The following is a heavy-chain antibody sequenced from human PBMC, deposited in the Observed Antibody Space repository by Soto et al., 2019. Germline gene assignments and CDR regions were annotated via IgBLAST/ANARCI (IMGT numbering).Heavy chain of an antibody. V-gene: IGHV3-33*01. J-gene: IGHJ4*02. Sequence: QVQLVESGGGVVQPGRSLRLSCAASGFTFSSYGMHWVRQAPGKGLEWVAVIWYDGSNKYYADSVKGRFTISRDNSKNTLYLQMNSLRAEDTAVYYCARDRGSGWLDVGYWGQGTLVTVSS. CDR2: IWYDGSNK. CDR1: GFTFSSYG. CDR3: ARDRGSGWLDVGY. D-gene: IGHD6-19*01.